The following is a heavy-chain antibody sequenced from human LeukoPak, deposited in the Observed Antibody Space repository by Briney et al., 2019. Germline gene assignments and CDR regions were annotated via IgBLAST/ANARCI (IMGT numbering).Heavy chain of an antibody. J-gene: IGHJ4*02. CDR2: INHSGST. Sequence: KPSETLSLTCAVYGGSFSGYYWSWIRQPPGKGLEWIGEINHSGSTDYNPSLKSRVTISVDTSKNQFSLKLSSVTAADTAVYYCARDQKQWLDGWPFDYWGQGTLVTVSS. D-gene: IGHD6-19*01. V-gene: IGHV4-34*01. CDR3: ARDQKQWLDGWPFDY. CDR1: GGSFSGYY.